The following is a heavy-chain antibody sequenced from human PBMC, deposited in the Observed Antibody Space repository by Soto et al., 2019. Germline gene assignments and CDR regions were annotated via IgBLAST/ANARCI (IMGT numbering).Heavy chain of an antibody. CDR2: ISYDGSNK. CDR1: GFTFSSYG. V-gene: IGHV3-30-3*01. CDR3: AISIAVAPYDAAFDI. Sequence: PGGSLRLSCAASGFTFSSYGMHWVRQAPGKGLECVAVISYDGSNKYYADSVKGRFTISRDNSKNTLYLQMNSLRAEDTAVYYCAISIAVAPYDAAFDIWGQGTMVTVSS. D-gene: IGHD6-19*01. J-gene: IGHJ3*02.